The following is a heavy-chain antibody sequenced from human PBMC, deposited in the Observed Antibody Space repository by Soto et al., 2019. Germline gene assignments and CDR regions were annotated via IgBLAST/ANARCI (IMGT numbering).Heavy chain of an antibody. CDR1: GGSISSSSYY. CDR2: IYYSGST. Sequence: SETLSLTCTVSGGSISSSSYYWGWIRQPPGKGLEWIGSIYYSGSTYYNPSLKSRVTISVDTSKNQFSLKLSSVTAADTAVYYCARLDAGYYYYYYMDVWGKGTTVTVSS. J-gene: IGHJ6*03. D-gene: IGHD3-10*01. V-gene: IGHV4-39*01. CDR3: ARLDAGYYYYYYMDV.